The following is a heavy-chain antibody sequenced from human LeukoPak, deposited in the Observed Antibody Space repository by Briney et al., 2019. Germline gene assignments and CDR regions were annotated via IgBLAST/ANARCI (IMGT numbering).Heavy chain of an antibody. CDR3: AKGSYYDSSGSFYFDY. D-gene: IGHD3-22*01. J-gene: IGHJ4*02. Sequence: GGSLRLSCAASGFTFRSNYMAWVRQAPGKGLVWVSVIYGSGTTYYEDSVKGRFTISRDNSKNTLYVQVNSLGTEDTAAYYCAKGSYYDSSGSFYFDYWGQGTLVTVSS. CDR2: IYGSGTT. CDR1: GFTFRSNY. V-gene: IGHV3-53*01.